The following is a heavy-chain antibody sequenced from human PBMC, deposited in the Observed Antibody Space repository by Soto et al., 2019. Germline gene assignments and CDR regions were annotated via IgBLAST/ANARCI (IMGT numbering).Heavy chain of an antibody. CDR3: ARVDEMTAVTIFEY. V-gene: IGHV1-69*01. CDR2: VIPVFNTS. Sequence: QVQLEQSGPVVKRPGTSVKVSCKASGGAFGRYSVSWLRQAPGQGLECIGGVIPVFNTSNYSLKFQGRVAISADESTSAVFMELRSLRSEDTALYYCARVDEMTAVTIFEYWCQGTLVTVSS. CDR1: GGAFGRYS. D-gene: IGHD4-17*01. J-gene: IGHJ4*02.